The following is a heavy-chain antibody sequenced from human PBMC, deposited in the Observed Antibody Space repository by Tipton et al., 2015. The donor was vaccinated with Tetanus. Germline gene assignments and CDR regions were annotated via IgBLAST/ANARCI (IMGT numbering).Heavy chain of an antibody. J-gene: IGHJ4*02. D-gene: IGHD3-9*01. CDR3: VKDDPLNYDILTGYSYYFDY. CDR2: ISGSGGST. V-gene: IGHV3-23*01. CDR1: GFTFSSYA. Sequence: AASGFTFSSYAMSWVRQAPGKGLEWVSAISGSGGSTYYADSVKGRFTISRDNSKNTLYLQMNSLRAEDTAVYYCVKDDPLNYDILTGYSYYFDYWGQGTLVTVSS.